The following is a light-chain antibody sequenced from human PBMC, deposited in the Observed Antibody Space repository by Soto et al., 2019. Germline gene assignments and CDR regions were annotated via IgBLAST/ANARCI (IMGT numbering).Light chain of an antibody. Sequence: DIQMTQSPSSLSASVGDRVTITCRASQSISTYLNWYQQIPGKAPKLLIYAASTLQSGVPSRFSCGGDGTDFTLTISSLQPEDCATYFCQQGYSNPRTFGQGTKLEIK. V-gene: IGKV1-39*01. CDR1: QSISTY. J-gene: IGKJ2*02. CDR2: AAS. CDR3: QQGYSNPRT.